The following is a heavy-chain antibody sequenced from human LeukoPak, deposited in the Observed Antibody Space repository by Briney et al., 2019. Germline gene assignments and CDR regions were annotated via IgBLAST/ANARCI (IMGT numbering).Heavy chain of an antibody. Sequence: SETLSLTCTVSGGSISSYYWSWIRQPPGKGLEWIGYIYYRGSTNYNPSLKSRVTISVDTSKNQFSLKLSSVTAADTAVYYCARAPNGYDFGEPYYFDYWGQGTLVTVSS. CDR1: GGSISSYY. D-gene: IGHD5-12*01. J-gene: IGHJ4*02. V-gene: IGHV4-59*12. CDR2: IYYRGST. CDR3: ARAPNGYDFGEPYYFDY.